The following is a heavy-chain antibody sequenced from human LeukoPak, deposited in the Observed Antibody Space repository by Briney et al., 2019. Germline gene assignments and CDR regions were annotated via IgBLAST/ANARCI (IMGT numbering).Heavy chain of an antibody. CDR1: GGTFSNYA. CDR3: ARVDSRGSPTFCSFDCYSDPYYYHYGMDV. CDR2: IIPMFGTA. J-gene: IGHJ6*02. D-gene: IGHD2-21*02. Sequence: SVKVSCKASGGTFSNYAINWVRQAPGQGLQWMGGIIPMFGTAKYAQKFQGRVTITADESTSTVYMELSSLRSDDTAVYYCARVDSRGSPTFCSFDCYSDPYYYHYGMDVWGQGTTVTVSS. V-gene: IGHV1-69*13.